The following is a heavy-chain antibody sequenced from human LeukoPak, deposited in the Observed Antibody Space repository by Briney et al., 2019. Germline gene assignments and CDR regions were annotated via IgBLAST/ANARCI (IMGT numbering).Heavy chain of an antibody. D-gene: IGHD3-22*01. J-gene: IGHJ5*02. CDR3: ARNFPPLYYYDSSPANWFDP. CDR1: GYTFTSYG. V-gene: IGHV1-18*01. CDR2: ISAYNGNT. Sequence: GASVKVSCKASGYTFTSYGISWVRQAPGQGLEWMGWISAYNGNTNYAQKLQGRVTMTTDTSTSTAYMELRSLRSGDTAVYYCARNFPPLYYYDSSPANWFDPWGQGTLVTVSS.